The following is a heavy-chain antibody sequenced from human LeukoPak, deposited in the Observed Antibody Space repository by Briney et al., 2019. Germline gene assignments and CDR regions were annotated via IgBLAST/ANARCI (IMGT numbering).Heavy chain of an antibody. V-gene: IGHV3-21*01. CDR1: GFAFNSYS. CDR3: ARVAQGASTENYYYYYMDV. Sequence: SGGSLRLSCAASGFAFNSYSIEWVRQAPGKGLEWVSSITSRSSYIYNADSVKGRFTISRDNAKNSLYLQMSSLRAEDTAVYYCARVAQGASTENYYYYYMDVWGKGTTVTVSS. CDR2: ITSRSSYI. D-gene: IGHD1-1*01. J-gene: IGHJ6*03.